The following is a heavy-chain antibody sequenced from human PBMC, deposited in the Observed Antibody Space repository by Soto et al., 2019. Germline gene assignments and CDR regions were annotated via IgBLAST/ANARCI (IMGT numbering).Heavy chain of an antibody. CDR2: IWYDGSNK. CDR1: GFTFSSYG. Sequence: QVQLVESGGGVVQPGRSLRLSCAASGFTFSSYGMHWVRQAPGKGLEWVTVIWYDGSNKYYADSVKGRFTISRDNSKNTLYLQMNSLRAEDAAVYYCAGDIFDAFDIWGQGTMVTVSS. J-gene: IGHJ3*02. D-gene: IGHD3-9*01. V-gene: IGHV3-33*01. CDR3: AGDIFDAFDI.